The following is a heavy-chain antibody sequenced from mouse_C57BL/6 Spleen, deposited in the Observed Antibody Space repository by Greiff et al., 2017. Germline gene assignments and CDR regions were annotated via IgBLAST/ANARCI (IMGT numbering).Heavy chain of an antibody. D-gene: IGHD2-4*01. CDR2: INPNNGGT. CDR1: GYTFTDYY. J-gene: IGHJ2*01. V-gene: IGHV1-26*01. Sequence: VQLQQSGPELVKPGASVKISCKASGYTFTDYYMNWVKQSKGKSLEWIGDINPNNGGTSYNQQFKGKATLTVDKSSSTAYMELRSLTSEYSAIYYCASDYDVGYYFDFWGTGTTLTVSS. CDR3: ASDYDVGYYFDF.